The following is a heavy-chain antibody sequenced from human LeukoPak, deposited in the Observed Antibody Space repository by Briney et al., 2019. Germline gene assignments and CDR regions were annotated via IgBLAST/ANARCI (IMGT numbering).Heavy chain of an antibody. CDR1: GYTLTELS. CDR2: FDPEDGET. Sequence: ASVKVSCKVSGYTLTELSMHWVRQAPGKGLEWMGGFDPEDGETIYAQKFQGRVTMTEDTSTDTAYMELSSLRSEDTAVYYRATIYSNYEVYWFDPWGQGTLVTVSS. D-gene: IGHD4-11*01. CDR3: ATIYSNYEVYWFDP. V-gene: IGHV1-24*01. J-gene: IGHJ5*02.